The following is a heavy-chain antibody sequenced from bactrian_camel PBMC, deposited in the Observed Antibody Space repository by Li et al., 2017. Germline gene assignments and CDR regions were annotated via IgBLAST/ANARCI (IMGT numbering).Heavy chain of an antibody. CDR3: AAEGLWHYSGRCEQYRY. J-gene: IGHJ4*01. CDR2: IYTRDGST. V-gene: IGHV3S63*01. D-gene: IGHD1*01. CDR1: VYTYEDNC. Sequence: HVQLVESGGGSVQAGGSLRLSCGANVYTYEDNCMGWFRQAPGKEREAVARIYTRDGSTYYAESVKGRFTISQDNAKDTLYLQMDSLKPEDSAMYYCAAEGLWHYSGRCEQYRYWGQGTQVTVS.